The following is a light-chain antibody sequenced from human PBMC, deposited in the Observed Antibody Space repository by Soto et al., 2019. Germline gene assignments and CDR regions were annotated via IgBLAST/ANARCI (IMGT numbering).Light chain of an antibody. CDR3: RSYASSSTAV. Sequence: QSVLTQPPSVSGAPGQSVTISCTGTSSDVGGYNDVSWYQQYPGTAPKLTIYDISNRPSGVSDRFSGSKSGTTASLAISGLQAEDEADYYCRSYASSSTAVFGAGTKLTVL. CDR2: DIS. V-gene: IGLV2-14*01. CDR1: SSDVGGYND. J-gene: IGLJ3*02.